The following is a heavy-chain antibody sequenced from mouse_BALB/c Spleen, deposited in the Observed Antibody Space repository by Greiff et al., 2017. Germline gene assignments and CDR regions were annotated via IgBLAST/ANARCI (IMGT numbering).Heavy chain of an antibody. CDR3: ARVGHGNYKVDY. Sequence: EVKLVESGGGLVQPGGSLKLSCAASGFTFSSYGMSWVRQTPDKRLELVATINSNGGSTYYPDSVKGRFTISRDNAKNTLYLQLSSLKSEDTAMYYCARVGHGNYKVDYWGQGTTLTVSS. J-gene: IGHJ2*01. D-gene: IGHD2-1*01. V-gene: IGHV5-6-3*01. CDR2: INSNGGST. CDR1: GFTFSSYG.